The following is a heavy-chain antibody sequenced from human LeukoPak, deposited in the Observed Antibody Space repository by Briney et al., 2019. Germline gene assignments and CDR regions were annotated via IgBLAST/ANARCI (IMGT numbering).Heavy chain of an antibody. CDR1: GFTLRGKA. Sequence: GGSRRFSVAALGFTLRGKARSGVGQAPGKGRNGASAISGSGGSTYYADSVKGRFTISRDNSKNTLYLQMNSLRAEDTAVYYCAKSVKQWLAYFDYWGQGTLVTVSS. V-gene: IGHV3-23*01. CDR3: AKSVKQWLAYFDY. D-gene: IGHD6-19*01. CDR2: ISGSGGST. J-gene: IGHJ4*02.